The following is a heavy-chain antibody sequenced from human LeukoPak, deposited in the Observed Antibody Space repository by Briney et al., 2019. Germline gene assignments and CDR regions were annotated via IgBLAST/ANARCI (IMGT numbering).Heavy chain of an antibody. CDR3: ARERKVGNTGYYFDY. J-gene: IGHJ4*02. Sequence: SETLSLTCTVSGDSISDYYWSWIRQPPGKGLEWIGSIYYSGSTNYNPSLKSRVTISVDTSKNQFSLKLNSVTAADTAVYYCARERKVGNTGYYFDYWGQGTLVTVSS. D-gene: IGHD2/OR15-2a*01. CDR2: IYYSGST. CDR1: GDSISDYY. V-gene: IGHV4-59*01.